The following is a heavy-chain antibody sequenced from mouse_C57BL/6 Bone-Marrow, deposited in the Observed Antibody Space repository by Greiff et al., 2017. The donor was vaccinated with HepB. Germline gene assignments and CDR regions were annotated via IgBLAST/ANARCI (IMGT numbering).Heavy chain of an antibody. CDR2: INPSSGYT. CDR3: ARSLLWSLYYFDY. Sequence: VKLVESGAELAKPGASVKLSCKASGYTFTSYWMHWVKQRPGQGLEWIGYINPSSGYTKYNQKFKDKATLTADKSSSTAYMQLSSLTYEDSAVYYCARSLLWSLYYFDYWGQGTTLTVSS. J-gene: IGHJ2*01. V-gene: IGHV1-7*01. D-gene: IGHD2-1*01. CDR1: GYTFTSYW.